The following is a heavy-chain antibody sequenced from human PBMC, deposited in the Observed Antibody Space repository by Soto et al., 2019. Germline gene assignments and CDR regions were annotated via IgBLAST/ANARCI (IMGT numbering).Heavy chain of an antibody. CDR2: ISYDGSNK. J-gene: IGHJ4*02. CDR3: AKVARGSGSFDY. Sequence: QVQLVESGGGVVQPGRSLRLSCAASGFTFSSYGMHWVRQAPGKRLEWVAVISYDGSNKYYADSVKGRFTISRDNSKNTLYLQMNSLRAEDTAVYYCAKVARGSGSFDYWGQGTLVTVSS. V-gene: IGHV3-30*18. CDR1: GFTFSSYG. D-gene: IGHD3-10*01.